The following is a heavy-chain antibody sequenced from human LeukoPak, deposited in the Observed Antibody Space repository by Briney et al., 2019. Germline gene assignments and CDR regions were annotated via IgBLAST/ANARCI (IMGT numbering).Heavy chain of an antibody. J-gene: IGHJ5*02. CDR3: AREGYCSGGSCFNWFDP. Sequence: GASVKVSCKASGYTFTGYHMHWVRQAPGQGLEWMGWINPNSGGTNYAQKFQGRVTMTRDASISTAYMELSRLRSDDTAVYYCAREGYCSGGSCFNWFDPWGQGTLVTVSS. D-gene: IGHD2-15*01. CDR2: INPNSGGT. CDR1: GYTFTGYH. V-gene: IGHV1-2*02.